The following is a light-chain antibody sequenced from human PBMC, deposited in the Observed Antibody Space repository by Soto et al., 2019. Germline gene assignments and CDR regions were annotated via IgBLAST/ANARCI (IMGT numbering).Light chain of an antibody. Sequence: IVLTQSPGSLSLSPGERATLSCRASQSVSGSFLAWYQQKPGQAPRLLIYDASTRATGIPDRFSGSGSGTAFTLTISRLEPEDFAVYYCHQYGRFPPFTFGPGTKVDIK. CDR3: HQYGRFPPFT. CDR1: QSVSGSF. V-gene: IGKV3-20*01. J-gene: IGKJ3*01. CDR2: DAS.